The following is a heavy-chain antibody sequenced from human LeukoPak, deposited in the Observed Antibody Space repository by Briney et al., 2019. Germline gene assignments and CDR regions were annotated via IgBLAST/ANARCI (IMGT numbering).Heavy chain of an antibody. J-gene: IGHJ6*02. D-gene: IGHD6-13*01. CDR2: INTNTGNP. V-gene: IGHV7-4-1*02. CDR3: ARAPIRVAAAGTRAYYYGMDV. Sequence: GASVKVSCKASGYTFTSYAMNWVRQATGQGLEWMGWINTNTGNPTYAQGFTGRFVFSLDTSVSTAYLQISSLKAEDTAVYYCARAPIRVAAAGTRAYYYGMDVWGQGTTVTVSS. CDR1: GYTFTSYA.